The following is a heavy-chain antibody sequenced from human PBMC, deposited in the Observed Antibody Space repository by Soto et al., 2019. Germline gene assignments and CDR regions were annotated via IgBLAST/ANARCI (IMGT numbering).Heavy chain of an antibody. CDR1: GFTFDDYA. D-gene: IGHD5-12*01. V-gene: IGHV3-9*01. J-gene: IGHJ4*02. CDR2: ISWNSGSI. CDR3: AKDMGYDLSPLGYFDY. Sequence: EVQLVESGGGLVQPGRSLRLSCAASGFTFDDYAMHLVRQAPGKGLEWVSGISWNSGSIGYADSVKGRFTISRDNAKNSLYLQMISLRSEDTALYYCAKDMGYDLSPLGYFDYWGQGTLVTVSS.